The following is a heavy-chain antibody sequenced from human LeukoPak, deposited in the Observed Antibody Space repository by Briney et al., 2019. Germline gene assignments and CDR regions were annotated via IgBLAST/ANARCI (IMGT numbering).Heavy chain of an antibody. D-gene: IGHD4-11*01. V-gene: IGHV3-33*06. J-gene: IGHJ4*02. CDR3: AKDAQRGFDYSNSLEY. CDR1: GFTFSHFG. CDR2: IWSDGTNQ. Sequence: GGSLRLSCAASGFTFSHFGFHWVLQAPGKGLEWVAVIWSDGTNQYYGDSVKGRFIIYRDDSHNTVYLQMNSLRVEDTAVYYCAKDAQRGFDYSNSLEYWGQGSLVTVSS.